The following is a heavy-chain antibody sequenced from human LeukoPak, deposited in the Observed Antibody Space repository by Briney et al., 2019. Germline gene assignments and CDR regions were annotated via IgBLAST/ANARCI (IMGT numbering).Heavy chain of an antibody. D-gene: IGHD3-10*01. Sequence: GGSLRLSCAASGFTFSSFAMSWVRQAPGKGLEWVSVISGSGGSTYYADSVKGRFTISRDNSKNTLYLQMNSLRAEDTAVYYCAKAHVPTMIRGVVSSDWGQGTLVTVSS. CDR2: ISGSGGST. J-gene: IGHJ4*02. V-gene: IGHV3-23*01. CDR3: AKAHVPTMIRGVVSSD. CDR1: GFTFSSFA.